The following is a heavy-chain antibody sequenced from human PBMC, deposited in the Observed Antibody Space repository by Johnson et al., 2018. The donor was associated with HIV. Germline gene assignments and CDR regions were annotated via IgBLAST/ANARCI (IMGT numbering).Heavy chain of an antibody. CDR1: GFTVSSNY. CDR2: IYSGGST. V-gene: IGHV3-53*01. D-gene: IGHD3-10*01. Sequence: VQLVESGGGLIQPGGSLRLSCAASGFTVSSNYMSWVRQAPGKGLEWVSVIYSGGSTYYADSVKGRFTISRDNSKNTLYIQMNSLRAEDTAVYYCAAFRDYYGSGLNAFDIWGQGTMVTVSS. J-gene: IGHJ3*02. CDR3: AAFRDYYGSGLNAFDI.